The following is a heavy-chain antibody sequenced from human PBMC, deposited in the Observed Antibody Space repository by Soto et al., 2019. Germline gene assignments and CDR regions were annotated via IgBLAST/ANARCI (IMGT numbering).Heavy chain of an antibody. Sequence: EVQPVESGGGLVQPGGSLRLSCAASGFTFSSYWMHWVRQDAGKGLLWVSSIKTDGTVTQYADSVKGRFTVSRDNAKNTLYLQMNSLRAEDTAVYYCAKDLSWGQCDYWGQGALVTVSS. V-gene: IGHV3-74*03. CDR3: AKDLSWGQCDY. CDR1: GFTFSSYW. J-gene: IGHJ4*02. D-gene: IGHD3-16*01. CDR2: IKTDGTVT.